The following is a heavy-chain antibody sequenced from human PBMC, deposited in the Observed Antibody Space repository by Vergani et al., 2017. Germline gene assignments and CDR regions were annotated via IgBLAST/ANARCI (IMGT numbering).Heavy chain of an antibody. D-gene: IGHD3-10*01. Sequence: QVQLQESGPGLVKPSETLSLTCTVSGGSISSYYWSWIRQPLGKGLEWIGYIYYSGSTNYNPSLKSRVTISVDTSKNQFSLKLSSVTASDTAVYYCAREGSGPRGTDSFDIWGQGTMVTVSS. CDR3: AREGSGPRGTDSFDI. CDR2: IYYSGST. CDR1: GGSISSYY. V-gene: IGHV4-59*01. J-gene: IGHJ3*02.